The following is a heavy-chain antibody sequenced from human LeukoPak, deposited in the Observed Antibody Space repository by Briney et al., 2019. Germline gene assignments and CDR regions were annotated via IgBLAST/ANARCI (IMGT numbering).Heavy chain of an antibody. V-gene: IGHV1-18*01. CDR2: ISAYNGNT. CDR1: GYTFTSYG. Sequence: AAVKVSCKASGYTFTSYGISWVRQAPGQGLEWMGWISAYNGNTNYAQKLQGRVTMTTDTSTPTAYMELRSLRSDDTAVYYCASNDPDILTGSWGQGTLVTVYS. D-gene: IGHD3-9*01. CDR3: ASNDPDILTGS. J-gene: IGHJ4*02.